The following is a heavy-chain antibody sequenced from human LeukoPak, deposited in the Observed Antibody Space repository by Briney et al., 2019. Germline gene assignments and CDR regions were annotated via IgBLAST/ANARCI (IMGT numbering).Heavy chain of an antibody. D-gene: IGHD3/OR15-3a*01. J-gene: IGHJ4*02. CDR2: IYYSGSP. CDR1: GGSISSNSYY. Sequence: PSETLSLTCTVSGGSISSNSYYWGWIRQPPGKGLEWIGSIYYSGSPYYNPSLKSRVTISVDTSKNQFSLKVISVAAADTAVYYCARWRTARTGFDYWGQGTLVTVSS. CDR3: ARWRTARTGFDY. V-gene: IGHV4-39*01.